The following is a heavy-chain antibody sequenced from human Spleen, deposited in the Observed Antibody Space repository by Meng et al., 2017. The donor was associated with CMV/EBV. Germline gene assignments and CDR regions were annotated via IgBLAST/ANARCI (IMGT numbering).Heavy chain of an antibody. CDR1: GGSISSSSYY. CDR2: IYYSGST. J-gene: IGHJ5*02. V-gene: IGHV4-39*07. Sequence: SETLSLTCTVSGGSISSSSYYWGWIRQPPGKGLEWIGSIYYSGSTYYNPSLKSRVTISVDTSKNQFSLKLSSVTAADTAVYYCAIDLAATKYRWNHFDPWGQGTLVTVSS. CDR3: AIDLAATKYRWNHFDP. D-gene: IGHD2-15*01.